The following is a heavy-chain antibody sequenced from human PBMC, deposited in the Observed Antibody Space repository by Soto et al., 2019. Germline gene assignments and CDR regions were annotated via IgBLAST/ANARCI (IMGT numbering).Heavy chain of an antibody. J-gene: IGHJ4*02. CDR3: ASESYSFGRAFDI. D-gene: IGHD5-12*01. CDR1: GGSVTSDGYY. CDR2: IHYSGAT. V-gene: IGHV4-31*03. Sequence: QVHLQESGPGLVKPSQTLSLTCTVSGGSVTSDGYYWSWIRQHPGKGLEWIGYIHYSGATYYNPSLKSRFTISVDTSKNQFSLQLSSVIAADTALYYCASESYSFGRAFDIWGQGTLVNVSS.